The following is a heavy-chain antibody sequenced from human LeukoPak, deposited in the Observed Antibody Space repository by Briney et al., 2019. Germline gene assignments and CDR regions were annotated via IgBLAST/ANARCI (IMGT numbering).Heavy chain of an antibody. CDR2: ISSSSTYI. CDR1: GFTFSAYS. V-gene: IGHV3-21*01. J-gene: IGHJ5*02. D-gene: IGHD3-10*01. Sequence: PGGSLRLSCAASGFTFSAYSMNWVRQAPGKGLEWVSYISSSSTYIYYADSVKGRFTVSRDNAKNSLYLQMHSLRAEDTAVYYCARDSRQRVEHLPYGWFDPWGQGTLVTVSP. CDR3: ARDSRQRVEHLPYGWFDP.